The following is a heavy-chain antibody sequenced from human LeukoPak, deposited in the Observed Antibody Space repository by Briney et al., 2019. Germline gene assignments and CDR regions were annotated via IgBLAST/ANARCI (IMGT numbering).Heavy chain of an antibody. Sequence: GSLRLSCEASGFTFSSYAMSWVRQAPGKGLEWVSYISSSGSTIYYADSVKGRFTISRDNAKNSLYLQMNSLRAEDTAVYYCAELGITMIGGVWGKGTTVTISS. CDR3: AELGITMIGGV. V-gene: IGHV3-48*04. CDR2: ISSSGSTI. D-gene: IGHD3-10*02. J-gene: IGHJ6*04. CDR1: GFTFSSYA.